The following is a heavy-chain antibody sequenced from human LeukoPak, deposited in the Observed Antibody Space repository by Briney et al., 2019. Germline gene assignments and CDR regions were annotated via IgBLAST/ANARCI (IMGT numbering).Heavy chain of an antibody. CDR2: INHSGST. CDR1: GGSFSGYY. J-gene: IGHJ4*02. V-gene: IGHV4-34*01. CDR3: ARSVYYDFWSGSLDY. Sequence: PSETLSLTRAVYGGSFSGYYWSWIRQPPGKGLEWIGEINHSGSTNYNPSLKSRVTISVDTSKNQFSLKLSSVTAADTAVYYCARSVYYDFWSGSLDYWGQGTLVTVSS. D-gene: IGHD3-3*01.